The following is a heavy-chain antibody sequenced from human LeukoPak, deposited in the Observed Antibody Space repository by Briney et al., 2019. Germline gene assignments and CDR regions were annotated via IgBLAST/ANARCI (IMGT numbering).Heavy chain of an antibody. V-gene: IGHV3-23*01. J-gene: IGHJ4*02. Sequence: GGSLRLSCAASRFSFSLYNMNWVRQAPEKGLEFVSGIYENGGTTYYADSVKGRFSISRDNSKNTLYLQMDSLRGEDTAVYYCAKDFRIGYSAHFDYWGQGALVTVSS. CDR2: IYENGGTT. CDR1: RFSFSLYN. D-gene: IGHD2-21*01. CDR3: AKDFRIGYSAHFDY.